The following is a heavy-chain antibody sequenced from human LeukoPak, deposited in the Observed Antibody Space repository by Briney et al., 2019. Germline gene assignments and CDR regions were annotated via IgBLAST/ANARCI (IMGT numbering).Heavy chain of an antibody. J-gene: IGHJ4*02. V-gene: IGHV3-30*18. CDR3: AKDPRALTTVTNYYFDY. Sequence: GRSLRLSCAASGFTFSSYGMHWVRQAPGKGLEWVAVISYDGSNKYYADSVKGRFTISRDNSKNTLYLQMNSLRAEDTAVYYCAKDPRALTTVTNYYFDYWGQGTLVTVSS. CDR1: GFTFSSYG. D-gene: IGHD4-17*01. CDR2: ISYDGSNK.